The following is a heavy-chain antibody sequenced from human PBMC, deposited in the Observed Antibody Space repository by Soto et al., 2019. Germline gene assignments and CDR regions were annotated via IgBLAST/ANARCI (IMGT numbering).Heavy chain of an antibody. Sequence: QVQLVESGGGLVKPGGSLRLSCAASGFTFSDFYMSWIRQAPGKGLEWISYISSSGTTTYYTDSVKGRFTISRDNAKNSLYLQMNTLRDEGTAGYYCARIWGGGGYALIYWGQGTLVTVSS. CDR2: ISSSGTTT. V-gene: IGHV3-11*01. CDR3: ARIWGGGGYALIY. CDR1: GFTFSDFY. J-gene: IGHJ4*02. D-gene: IGHD2-8*01.